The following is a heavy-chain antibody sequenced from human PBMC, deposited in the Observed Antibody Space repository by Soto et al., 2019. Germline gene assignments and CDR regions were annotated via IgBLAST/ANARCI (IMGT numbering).Heavy chain of an antibody. CDR1: GGTFSSYA. CDR3: ARDRWFGGPVGLDC. D-gene: IGHD3-10*01. Sequence: QVQLVQSGAEVKKPGSSVKVSCKASGGTFSSYAISWVRQAPGQGLEWMGGIIPIFGTANYAQKFEGRVTITEDKSTRTDYMELSSLRSEDTAVYYCARDRWFGGPVGLDCWGQGTLVTVSS. V-gene: IGHV1-69*06. CDR2: IIPIFGTA. J-gene: IGHJ4*02.